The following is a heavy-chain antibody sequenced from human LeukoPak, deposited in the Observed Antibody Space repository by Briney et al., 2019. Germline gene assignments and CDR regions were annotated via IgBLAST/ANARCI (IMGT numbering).Heavy chain of an antibody. CDR2: ISSSGSTI. CDR1: GFTFSDYY. D-gene: IGHD3-16*01. V-gene: IGHV3-11*04. J-gene: IGHJ6*03. Sequence: GGSLRLSCAASGFTFSDYYMSWIRQAPGKGLDWISYISSSGSTIYYAASVRGRFTISRDNAKNSLYLQMNSLRAEDTAVYYCATLSGGGYYYYYYMDVWGKGTTVTVSS. CDR3: ATLSGGGYYYYYYMDV.